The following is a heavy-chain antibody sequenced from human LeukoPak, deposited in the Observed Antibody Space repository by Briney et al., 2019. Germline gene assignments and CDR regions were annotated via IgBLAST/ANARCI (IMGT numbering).Heavy chain of an antibody. J-gene: IGHJ4*02. D-gene: IGHD3-22*01. V-gene: IGHV1-69*05. CDR3: ARGYLLFQDYYDSSGYFDY. CDR2: LIPIFGTA. CDR1: GGTFSSYA. Sequence: GSSVKVSCKASGGTFSSYAISWVRQAPGQGLEWMGGLIPIFGTANYAQKFQGRVTITTDESTSTAYMELSSLRSEDTAVYYCARGYLLFQDYYDSSGYFDYWGQGTLVTVSS.